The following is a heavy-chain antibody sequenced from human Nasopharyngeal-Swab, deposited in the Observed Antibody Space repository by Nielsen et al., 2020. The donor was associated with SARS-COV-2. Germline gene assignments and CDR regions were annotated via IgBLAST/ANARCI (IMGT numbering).Heavy chain of an antibody. V-gene: IGHV3-7*01. CDR2: IKQDGSEK. CDR1: GFTFSSYW. CDR3: AREAPIGYCSSTSCYTGNAFDI. J-gene: IGHJ3*02. Sequence: GESLKISCAASGFTFSSYWMSWVRQAPGKGLEWVANIKQDGSEKYYVDSVKGRFTISRDNAKNSLYLQMNSLRAEDTAVYYCAREAPIGYCSSTSCYTGNAFDIWGQGTMVTVPS. D-gene: IGHD2-2*02.